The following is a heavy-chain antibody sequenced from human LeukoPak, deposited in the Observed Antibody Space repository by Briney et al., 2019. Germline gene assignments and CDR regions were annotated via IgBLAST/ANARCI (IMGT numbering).Heavy chain of an antibody. J-gene: IGHJ5*02. CDR3: ARVAAAGYNWFDP. D-gene: IGHD6-13*01. CDR1: GYTFTGYY. V-gene: IGHV1-2*02. Sequence: ASVKVSCKASGYTFTGYYMHWVRQAPGQGLEWMGWINPNSGSTNYAQKFQGRVTMTRDTSISTAYMELSRLRSDDTAVYYCARVAAAGYNWFDPWGQGTLVTVSS. CDR2: INPNSGST.